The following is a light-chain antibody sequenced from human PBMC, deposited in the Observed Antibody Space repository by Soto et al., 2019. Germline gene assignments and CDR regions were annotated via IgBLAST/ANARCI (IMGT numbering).Light chain of an antibody. Sequence: DIQMTQSPSSLSASVGDRVTITCRASQSIRSFLNWYQQRPGKAPKLLIYTASTLQSGVPSRFSGSGSGTDFTLTISSLQPEDFATYYCQQSHSTTTFGGGTKVEIK. V-gene: IGKV1-39*01. CDR2: TAS. CDR1: QSIRSF. J-gene: IGKJ4*01. CDR3: QQSHSTTT.